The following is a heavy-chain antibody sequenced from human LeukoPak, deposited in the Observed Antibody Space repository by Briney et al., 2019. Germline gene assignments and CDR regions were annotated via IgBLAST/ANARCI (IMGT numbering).Heavy chain of an antibody. D-gene: IGHD3-3*01. CDR3: ARQLSEWLLYGNWFDP. CDR1: GYSISSDYY. Sequence: PSDTLSLTCAVSGYSISSDYYWGWVRQPPGKGLEWIGSIYHSGSTYYNPSLKGRVPTSFDTSKNQFSLKLSPVTAADTAVYYCARQLSEWLLYGNWFDPWGQGTLVTVSS. J-gene: IGHJ5*02. V-gene: IGHV4-38-2*01. CDR2: IYHSGST.